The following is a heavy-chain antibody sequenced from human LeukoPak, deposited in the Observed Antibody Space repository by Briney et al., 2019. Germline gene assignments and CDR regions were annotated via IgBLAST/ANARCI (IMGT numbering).Heavy chain of an antibody. V-gene: IGHV3-30*02. D-gene: IGHD3-3*01. Sequence: PGGSLRLSCTTSGFIFSNYGMHWVRQAPGKGLEWVAFIRHDGSNKYYADSVKGRFTISRDNAKNSVFLQMSSLTSEDTAVYFCARVDDDLDAFDLWGQGTLVTVSS. CDR2: IRHDGSNK. J-gene: IGHJ3*01. CDR1: GFIFSNYG. CDR3: ARVDDDLDAFDL.